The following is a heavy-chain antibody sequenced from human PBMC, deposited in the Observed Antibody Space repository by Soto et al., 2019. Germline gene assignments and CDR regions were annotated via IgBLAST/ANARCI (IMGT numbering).Heavy chain of an antibody. V-gene: IGHV3-43*01. D-gene: IGHD6-13*01. CDR1: GFIFGDFT. CDR3: AKDEGAAVESPGD. J-gene: IGHJ4*01. Sequence: PGGSLRLSCAASGFIFGDFTMHWVRLVPGKGLQWVSYINWDGRIAMYADSVKGRFTISRDNTNNHLYLQMNSLRSDDTALYYCAKDEGAAVESPGDWGHGTLVTVPQ. CDR2: INWDGRIA.